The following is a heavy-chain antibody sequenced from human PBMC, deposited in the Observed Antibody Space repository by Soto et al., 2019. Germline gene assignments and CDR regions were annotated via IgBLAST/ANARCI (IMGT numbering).Heavy chain of an antibody. CDR2: ISYDGSIE. CDR1: GFTFKNYA. D-gene: IGHD3-9*01. Sequence: GGSLRLSCAASGFTFKNYAMHWVRQAPGKGLEWVAVISYDGSIEFYADSVKGRFTISRDDFKNTMFLQMGSLRVEDTAVYYCARGLRDFGWRLPFGYWGQGTLVTVS. CDR3: ARGLRDFGWRLPFGY. V-gene: IGHV3-30-3*01. J-gene: IGHJ4*02.